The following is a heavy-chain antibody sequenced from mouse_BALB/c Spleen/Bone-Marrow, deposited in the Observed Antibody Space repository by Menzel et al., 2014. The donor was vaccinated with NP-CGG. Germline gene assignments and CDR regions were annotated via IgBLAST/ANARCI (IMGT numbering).Heavy chain of an antibody. CDR3: ARGGPYDYDYAMDY. CDR1: GYSITSGYY. CDR2: ISYDGSN. D-gene: IGHD2-4*01. J-gene: IGHJ4*01. Sequence: QLVESGPGLVKPSQSLSLTCSVTGYSITSGYYWNWIRQFPGNKLEWMGYISYDGSNNYNPSLKNRISITRGTSKNQFFLKLNSVTTEDTATYYCARGGPYDYDYAMDYWGQGTSVTVSS. V-gene: IGHV3-6*02.